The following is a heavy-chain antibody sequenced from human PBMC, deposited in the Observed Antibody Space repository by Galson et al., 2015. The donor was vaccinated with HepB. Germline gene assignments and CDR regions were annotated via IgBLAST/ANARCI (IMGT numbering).Heavy chain of an antibody. Sequence: LRLSCAASGLTFEDYAMHWVRQVPGKGLEWVSGISWNSDFTGYADSVRGRFTISRDNAKYSLYLQMNSLRAEDTALYYCAQDLTYYYGSGSYFVGMDVWGQGTTVTVSS. J-gene: IGHJ6*02. CDR3: AQDLTYYYGSGSYFVGMDV. CDR1: GLTFEDYA. CDR2: ISWNSDFT. V-gene: IGHV3-9*01. D-gene: IGHD3-10*01.